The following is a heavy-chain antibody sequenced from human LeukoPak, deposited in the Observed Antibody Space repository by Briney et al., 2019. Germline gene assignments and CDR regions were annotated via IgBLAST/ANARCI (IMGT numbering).Heavy chain of an antibody. Sequence: ASVKVSCKASNYTFTSYGISWVRQAPGQGLEWMAWINAYNGDTNCAQKLQGRVTMTSDTSTSTAYMELRSLTSDDTALYYCARAERTAITQDYWGQGTLVTVSS. CDR3: ARAERTAITQDY. CDR1: NYTFTSYG. V-gene: IGHV1-18*01. D-gene: IGHD1-26*01. J-gene: IGHJ4*02. CDR2: INAYNGDT.